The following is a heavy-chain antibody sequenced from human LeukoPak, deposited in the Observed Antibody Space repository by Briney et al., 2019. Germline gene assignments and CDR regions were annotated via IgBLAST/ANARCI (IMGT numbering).Heavy chain of an antibody. CDR3: TRVAQSGPTGWFDP. V-gene: IGHV3-48*04. J-gene: IGHJ5*02. D-gene: IGHD1-1*01. CDR2: ISSSSSTI. CDR1: GFTFSSYS. Sequence: GGSLRLSCAASGFTFSSYSMNWVRQAPGKGLEWVSYISSSSSTIYYADSVKGRFTISRDNPGNVVYLQMDSLRAEDTAVYYCTRVAQSGPTGWFDPWGQGTLVTVSS.